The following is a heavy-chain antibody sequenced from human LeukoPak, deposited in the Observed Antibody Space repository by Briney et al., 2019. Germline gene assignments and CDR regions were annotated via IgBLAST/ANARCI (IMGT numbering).Heavy chain of an antibody. V-gene: IGHV3-33*01. D-gene: IGHD2-15*01. CDR2: IWYDGSNK. J-gene: IGHJ6*02. CDR1: GFTFSSYG. Sequence: GGSLRLSCAASGFTFSSYGMHWVRQAPGKGLEWVAVIWYDGSNKYYADSVKGRFTISRDNSKNTLYLQMNSLRAEGTAVYYCARTMGYCSGGSCYSAPYYYGMDVWGQGTTVTVSS. CDR3: ARTMGYCSGGSCYSAPYYYGMDV.